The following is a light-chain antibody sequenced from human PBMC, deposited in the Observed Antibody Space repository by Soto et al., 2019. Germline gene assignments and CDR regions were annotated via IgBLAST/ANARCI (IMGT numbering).Light chain of an antibody. Sequence: QSALTQPASVSGSPGQSIAISCTGTFSDVGGYDYVSWYQQHPDKAPKLMIYEVTKRPSGASNRFSGSKSGNTASLTISGLQPEDEADYYCSSHTSGITRGFGSGPKLTV. CDR1: FSDVGGYDY. J-gene: IGLJ1*01. V-gene: IGLV2-14*01. CDR3: SSHTSGITRG. CDR2: EVT.